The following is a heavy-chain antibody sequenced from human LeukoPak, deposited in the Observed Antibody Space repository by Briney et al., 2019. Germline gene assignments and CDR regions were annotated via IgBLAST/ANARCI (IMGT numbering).Heavy chain of an antibody. CDR1: GFTFSSYA. CDR3: ATSGGAAAGYHPDYYYYYGMDV. J-gene: IGHJ6*02. D-gene: IGHD6-13*01. V-gene: IGHV3-23*01. CDR2: ISGSGGST. Sequence: GGSLRPSCAASGFTFSSYAMSWVRQAPGKGLEWVSAISGSGGSTYYADSVKGRFTISRDNSKNTLYLQMNSLRAEDTAVYYCATSGGAAAGYHPDYYYYYGMDVWGQGTTVTVSS.